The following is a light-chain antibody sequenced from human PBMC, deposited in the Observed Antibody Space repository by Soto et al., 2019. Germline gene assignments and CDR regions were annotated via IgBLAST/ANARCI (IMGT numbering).Light chain of an antibody. CDR1: PSVGSY. CDR3: QQHTNWPTAT. CDR2: DAS. V-gene: IGKV3-11*01. J-gene: IGKJ5*01. Sequence: EIVWTQSPATLSLSPGERATLPCRASPSVGSYLAWYQPKPCQAPRLLIYDASNRATVIPARFSGSGSGTDFTLTISSLEPEDFVPYYCQQHTNWPTATFGQGTRLDI.